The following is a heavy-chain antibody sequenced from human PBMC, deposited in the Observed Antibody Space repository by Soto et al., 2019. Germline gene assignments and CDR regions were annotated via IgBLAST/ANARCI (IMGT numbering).Heavy chain of an antibody. CDR3: AHSVYDSSGYYYLDY. CDR1: GFSVTTSGVG. D-gene: IGHD3-22*01. J-gene: IGHJ4*02. Sequence: QITLKESGPTLVKPTQTLTLTCTFSGFSVTTSGVGVGWIRQPPGKALEWLAFIFWNDDKRYRQSLESRLTITKDSSKNQVVLTVTDVDPVDTATYYCAHSVYDSSGYYYLDYWGQGILVTVSS. V-gene: IGHV2-5*01. CDR2: IFWNDDK.